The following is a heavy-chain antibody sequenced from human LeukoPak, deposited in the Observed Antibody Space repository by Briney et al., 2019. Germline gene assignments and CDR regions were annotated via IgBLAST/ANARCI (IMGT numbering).Heavy chain of an antibody. Sequence: ASVKVSCKASGYTFTSYGISWVRQAPGQRLEWMGWISAYNGNTNYAQKLQGRVTMTTDTSTGTAYMELRSLRSDDTAVYYCARDDSSGWYDTAEYFQHWGQGTLVTVSS. D-gene: IGHD6-19*01. CDR1: GYTFTSYG. V-gene: IGHV1-18*01. CDR2: ISAYNGNT. CDR3: ARDDSSGWYDTAEYFQH. J-gene: IGHJ1*01.